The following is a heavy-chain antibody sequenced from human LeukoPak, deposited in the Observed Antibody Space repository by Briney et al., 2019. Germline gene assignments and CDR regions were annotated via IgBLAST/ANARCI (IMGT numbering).Heavy chain of an antibody. J-gene: IGHJ4*02. Sequence: PGGSLRLSCAASGFTFSSYAMHWVRQAPGKGLEWVAVISYDGSNKYYADSVKGRFTISRDNSKNTLYLQMNSLRAEDTAVYYCARDRGFPMVGIYWGQGTLVTVSS. D-gene: IGHD3-10*01. CDR3: ARDRGFPMVGIY. CDR2: ISYDGSNK. CDR1: GFTFSSYA. V-gene: IGHV3-30*04.